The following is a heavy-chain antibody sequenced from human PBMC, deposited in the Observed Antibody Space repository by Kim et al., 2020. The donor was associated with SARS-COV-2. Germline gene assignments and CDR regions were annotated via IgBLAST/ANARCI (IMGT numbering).Heavy chain of an antibody. V-gene: IGHV4-59*01. CDR1: GGSISSYY. J-gene: IGHJ4*02. CDR2: IYYSGST. CDR3: ARLRGVTNGGPLDSDY. Sequence: SETLSLTCTVSGGSISSYYWSWIRQPPGKGLEWIGYIYYSGSTNYNPSLKSRVTISVDTSKNQFSLKLSSVTAADTAVYYCARLRGVTNGGPLDSDYWGQGTLVTVSS. D-gene: IGHD3-10*01.